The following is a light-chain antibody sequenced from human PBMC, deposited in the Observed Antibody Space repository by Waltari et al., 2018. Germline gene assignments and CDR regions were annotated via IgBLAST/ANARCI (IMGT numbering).Light chain of an antibody. CDR1: QGISSY. CDR2: AAS. J-gene: IGKJ4*01. Sequence: IQLTQSPSSLSASAGDRVTITCRASQGISSYLAWYQQKPGKAPKLLIYAASTLQSGVPSRFSGSGSGTDFILTISSLQPEDFATYYCQQVNSYPLTFGGGTKVEIK. CDR3: QQVNSYPLT. V-gene: IGKV1-9*01.